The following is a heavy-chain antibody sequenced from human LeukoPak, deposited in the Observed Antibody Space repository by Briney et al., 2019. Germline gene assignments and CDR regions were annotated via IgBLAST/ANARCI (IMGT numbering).Heavy chain of an antibody. V-gene: IGHV4-59*01. CDR2: IYYSGST. Sequence: PSETLSLTCTVSGGSISSYYWSWIRQPPGKGLEWIGYIYYSGSTNYNPSLKSRVTISVDTSKNQSSLKLSSVTAADTAVYYCATAGGCSSTSCYYDAFDIWGQGTMVTVSS. D-gene: IGHD2-2*01. CDR3: ATAGGCSSTSCYYDAFDI. J-gene: IGHJ3*02. CDR1: GGSISSYY.